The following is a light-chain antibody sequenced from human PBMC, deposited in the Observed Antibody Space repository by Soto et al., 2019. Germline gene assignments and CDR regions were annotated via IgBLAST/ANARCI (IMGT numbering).Light chain of an antibody. J-gene: IGKJ4*01. CDR3: QQANSIPLT. V-gene: IGKV1-12*01. CDR2: GAT. Sequence: DIQMTQSPSSVSASVGDRVTITCRASQPISTWLAWYQQKPGKAPKLLIYGATSLQSGVPSRFSGSGFETDFSLTTSSLQPEDCASYDCQQANSIPLTFGGETKVEIK. CDR1: QPISTW.